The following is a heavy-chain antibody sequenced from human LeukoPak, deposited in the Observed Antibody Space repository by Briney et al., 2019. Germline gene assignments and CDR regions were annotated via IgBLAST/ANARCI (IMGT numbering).Heavy chain of an antibody. CDR2: ICTSGST. CDR3: ARRGSSWDFDY. CDR1: GGSISSGSYY. D-gene: IGHD6-13*01. J-gene: IGHJ4*02. Sequence: KSSETLSLTCTVSGGSISSGSYYWSWIRQPAGKGLEWIGRICTSGSTNYNPSLKSRVTISVDTSKNQFSLKLSSVTALDTAVYYCARRGSSWDFDYWGQGTLVTVSS. V-gene: IGHV4-61*02.